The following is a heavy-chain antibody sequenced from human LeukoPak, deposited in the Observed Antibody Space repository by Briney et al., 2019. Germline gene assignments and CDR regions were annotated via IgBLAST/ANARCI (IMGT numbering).Heavy chain of an antibody. Sequence: KSSETLSLTCAVYGGSFSGYYWSWIRQPPGKGLEWIGEINHSGSTNYNPSLKSRVTISVDTSKNQFSLKLSSVTAADTAVYYCARGRIDTAIFDYWGQGTLVTVSS. J-gene: IGHJ4*02. D-gene: IGHD5-18*01. V-gene: IGHV4-34*01. CDR1: GGSFSGYY. CDR2: INHSGST. CDR3: ARGRIDTAIFDY.